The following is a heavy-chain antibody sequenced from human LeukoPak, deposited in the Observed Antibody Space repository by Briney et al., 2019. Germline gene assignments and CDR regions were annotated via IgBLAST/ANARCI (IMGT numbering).Heavy chain of an antibody. Sequence: PGKSLRLSCAASGFTFSNYGMHGVRQAPGKGLEWVAVIWYDGSNKFYADSVKGRFPISRDNSKNTLYLQMNSLRAEDTAVHYCARDVGGTVDFWGEGTLVSVSS. J-gene: IGHJ4*02. CDR2: IWYDGSNK. CDR1: GFTFSNYG. CDR3: ARDVGGTVDF. D-gene: IGHD1-26*01. V-gene: IGHV3-33*01.